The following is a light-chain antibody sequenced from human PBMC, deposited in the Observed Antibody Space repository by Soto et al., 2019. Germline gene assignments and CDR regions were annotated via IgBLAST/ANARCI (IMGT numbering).Light chain of an antibody. CDR3: QHYDNSPPSVT. J-gene: IGKJ3*01. Sequence: DIVLTQSPATLSVSPGERATLSCRASQSVSSSYLAWYQQKPGQAPRLLIYGASRRATGIPDRFSGSGSGTDFILTISRLEPEDFAVYYCQHYDNSPPSVTFGPGTKVDIK. CDR2: GAS. V-gene: IGKV3-20*01. CDR1: QSVSSSY.